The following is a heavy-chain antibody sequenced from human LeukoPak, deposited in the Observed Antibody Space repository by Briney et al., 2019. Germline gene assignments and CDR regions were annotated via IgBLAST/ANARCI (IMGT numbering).Heavy chain of an antibody. V-gene: IGHV3-23*01. CDR2: ISGSGGST. CDR3: AKVSGWCFQTSFFFDY. Sequence: GGSLRLSCAASGFTFSSYAMSWVRQAPGKGLEWVSAISGSGGSTYYADSVKGRFTISRDNSKNTLYLQMNSLRAEDTAVYYCAKVSGWCFQTSFFFDYWGQGTLVTVSS. CDR1: GFTFSSYA. D-gene: IGHD6-19*01. J-gene: IGHJ4*02.